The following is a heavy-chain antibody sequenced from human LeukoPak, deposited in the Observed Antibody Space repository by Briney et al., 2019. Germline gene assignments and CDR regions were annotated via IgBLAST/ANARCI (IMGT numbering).Heavy chain of an antibody. D-gene: IGHD3-10*01. V-gene: IGHV3-30*18. CDR3: AKGIYYGSGSFPDY. CDR2: ISYDGSNK. CDR1: GFTFSSYG. J-gene: IGHJ4*02. Sequence: PGGSLRLSCAASGFTFSSYGMHWVRQVPGKGLEWVAVISYDGSNKYYADSVKGRFTISRDNSKNTVYLQMNSLRAEDTAVYYCAKGIYYGSGSFPDYWGQGPLVTVSS.